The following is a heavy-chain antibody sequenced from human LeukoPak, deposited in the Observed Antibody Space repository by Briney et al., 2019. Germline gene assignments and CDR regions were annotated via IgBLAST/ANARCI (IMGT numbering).Heavy chain of an antibody. CDR3: AKDRGYWPNGNWFDP. J-gene: IGHJ5*02. D-gene: IGHD3-22*01. CDR2: ISGSDGST. V-gene: IGHV3-23*01. Sequence: PGGSLRLSCAASGFTFSSYAMSWVRQAPGKGLEWVSAISGSDGSTYYADSVKGRFTISRDNSKNTLYLQMNSLRAEDTAVYYCAKDRGYWPNGNWFDPWGQGTLVAVSS. CDR1: GFTFSSYA.